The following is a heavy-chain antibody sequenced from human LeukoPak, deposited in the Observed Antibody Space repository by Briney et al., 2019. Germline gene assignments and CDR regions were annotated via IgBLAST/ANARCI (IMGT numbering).Heavy chain of an antibody. D-gene: IGHD6-13*01. CDR1: GGSISSYY. V-gene: IGHV4-59*01. CDR2: IYYSGST. J-gene: IGHJ5*02. CDR3: ARDSRQQRFDP. Sequence: SETLSLTCTVSGGSISSYYWSWIRQPPGKGLEWIGYIYYSGSTNYNPSLKSRVTTSVDTSKNQFSLKLSSVTAADTAVYYCARDSRQQRFDPWGQGTLVTVSS.